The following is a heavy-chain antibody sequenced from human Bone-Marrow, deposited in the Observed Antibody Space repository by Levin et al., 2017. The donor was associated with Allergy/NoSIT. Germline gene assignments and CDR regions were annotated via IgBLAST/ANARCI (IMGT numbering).Heavy chain of an antibody. CDR1: LTGHN. CDR2: INPITGGT. V-gene: IGHV1-2*06. J-gene: IGHJ3*02. CDR3: AREQTRPWGAGTTYDRDDDAFDI. D-gene: IGHD2/OR15-2a*01. Sequence: LTGHNMHWVRQAPGQGLEWMGRINPITGGTNLAQKFQGRVTLTSVTSISTAYMELSSLRSDDTAVYYCAREQTRPWGAGTTYDRDDDAFDIWGQGTMVTVSS.